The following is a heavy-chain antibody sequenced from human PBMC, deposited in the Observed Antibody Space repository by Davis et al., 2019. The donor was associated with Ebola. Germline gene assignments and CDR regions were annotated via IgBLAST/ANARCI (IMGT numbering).Heavy chain of an antibody. CDR1: GFTFSSYW. CDR2: INSDGSST. V-gene: IGHV3-74*01. D-gene: IGHD2-21*01. J-gene: IGHJ4*02. Sequence: GESLKISCAGSGFTFSSYWMHWVRQAPGKGLVWVSRINSDGSSTSYADSVKGRFTISRDNAKNSLYLQMNSLRAEDTAVYYCARARITGFDYWGQGTLVTVSS. CDR3: ARARITGFDY.